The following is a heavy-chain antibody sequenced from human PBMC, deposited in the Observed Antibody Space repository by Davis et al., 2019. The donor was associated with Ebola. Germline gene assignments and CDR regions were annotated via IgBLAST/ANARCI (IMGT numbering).Heavy chain of an antibody. V-gene: IGHV3-11*06. CDR3: AREGVVGATRSDY. CDR1: GFTFSDYY. D-gene: IGHD1-26*01. J-gene: IGHJ4*02. Sequence: GGSLRLSCAASGFTFSDYYMSWIRQAPGKGLEWVSYISSSSSYTNYADSVKGRFTISRDHAKNSLYLQMNSLRDEDTAVYYCAREGVVGATRSDYWGQGTLVTVSS. CDR2: ISSSSSYT.